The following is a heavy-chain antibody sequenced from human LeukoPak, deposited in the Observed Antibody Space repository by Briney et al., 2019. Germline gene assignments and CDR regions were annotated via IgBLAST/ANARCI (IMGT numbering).Heavy chain of an antibody. CDR3: ARGSGYCSSTSCYDY. V-gene: IGHV4-34*01. Sequence: PLDTLSLTCAVYGGSFSGYYWSWIRPPPGKGLEWIGGINHSGSTHYNPSLKSRVTISVDTSKNQFSLKLSSVTAADTAVYYCARGSGYCSSTSCYDYWGQGTLVTVSS. D-gene: IGHD2-2*01. J-gene: IGHJ4*02. CDR1: GGSFSGYY. CDR2: INHSGST.